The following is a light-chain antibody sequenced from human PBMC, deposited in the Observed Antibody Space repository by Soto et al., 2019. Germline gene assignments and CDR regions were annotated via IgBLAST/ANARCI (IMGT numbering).Light chain of an antibody. CDR1: QSVLYSSNNKNY. J-gene: IGKJ2*02. Sequence: DIVMTQSPDSLAVSLGERATINCKSSQSVLYSSNNKNYLAWYQQKPRQPPKLLIYWASTRESGVPDRFSGSGSGTDFTLNISSLQAEDVAVYYCQQYYTTSGTFGQGTKLEIK. CDR2: WAS. V-gene: IGKV4-1*01. CDR3: QQYYTTSGT.